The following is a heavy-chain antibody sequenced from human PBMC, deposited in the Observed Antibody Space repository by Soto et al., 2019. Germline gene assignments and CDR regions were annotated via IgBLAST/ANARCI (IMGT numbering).Heavy chain of an antibody. V-gene: IGHV4-59*01. CDR3: ARDPTTVTTLAFGYYYGMDV. Sequence: KTSETLSLTCTVSGGSISSYYWSWIRQPPGKGLEWIGYIHYSGSTNYNPSLKSRVTISVDTSKNQFSLKLSSVTAADTAVYYCARDPTTVTTLAFGYYYGMDVWGQGTTVTVSS. CDR1: GGSISSYY. CDR2: IHYSGST. D-gene: IGHD4-4*01. J-gene: IGHJ6*02.